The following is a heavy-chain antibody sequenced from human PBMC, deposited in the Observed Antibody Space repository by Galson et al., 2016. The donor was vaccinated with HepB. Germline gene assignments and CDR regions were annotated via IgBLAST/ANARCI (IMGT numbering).Heavy chain of an antibody. CDR3: AKKGTTYGYGFDI. Sequence: SETLSLTCSVSGGSISSRNYYWFWLRQRPERGLEWIGNIFSSGNTYYNPKFESRVTLSADTPQNQFSLRMTSMTAADVGVYYCAKKGTTYGYGFDIWGPGIPVAVSS. CDR1: GGSISSRNYY. CDR2: IFSSGNT. J-gene: IGHJ4*02. D-gene: IGHD5-18*01. V-gene: IGHV4-39*01.